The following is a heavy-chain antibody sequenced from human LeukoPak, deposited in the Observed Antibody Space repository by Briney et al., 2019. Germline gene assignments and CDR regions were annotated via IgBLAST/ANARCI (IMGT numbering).Heavy chain of an antibody. CDR1: GFTFSSYA. CDR2: ISDTGNT. D-gene: IGHD2-15*01. V-gene: IGHV3-23*01. J-gene: IGHJ4*02. CDR3: AKAPVTTCRGAFCYPFDY. Sequence: PGGSLRLSCAASGFTFSSYAMSWVRQVPGKGLEWVSAISDTGNTYHADSVKGRFTISRDSSKNTLFLQMNRLRPEDAAVYYCAKAPVTTCRGAFCYPFDYWGLGTLVTVSS.